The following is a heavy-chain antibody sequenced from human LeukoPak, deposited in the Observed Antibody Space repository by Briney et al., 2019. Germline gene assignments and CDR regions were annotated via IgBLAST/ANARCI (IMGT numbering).Heavy chain of an antibody. J-gene: IGHJ4*02. CDR3: ARRDCSGGTCYSAY. D-gene: IGHD2-15*01. CDR1: GFTFSNYW. V-gene: IGHV3-74*03. Sequence: GGSRRLSCAASGFTFSNYWMHWVRQAPGKGLVWVSRINSDGSSTTYADSVKGRFTISRDNAKNTLYLQMNSLRAEDTAVYYCARRDCSGGTCYSAYWGQGTLVTVSS. CDR2: INSDGSST.